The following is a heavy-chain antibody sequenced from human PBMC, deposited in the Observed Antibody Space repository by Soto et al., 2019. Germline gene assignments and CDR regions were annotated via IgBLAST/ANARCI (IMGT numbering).Heavy chain of an antibody. J-gene: IGHJ4*02. D-gene: IGHD5-18*01. Sequence: GESLKISCTGSGYRFTPYWIAWVRQMPGKGLEWMGIIYPGDSDTRYSPSFQGQVTISADKSISTAYLQWSSLKASDTAMYYCARQGYSYGYDYWGQGTQVTVSS. V-gene: IGHV5-51*01. CDR2: IYPGDSDT. CDR1: GYRFTPYW. CDR3: ARQGYSYGYDY.